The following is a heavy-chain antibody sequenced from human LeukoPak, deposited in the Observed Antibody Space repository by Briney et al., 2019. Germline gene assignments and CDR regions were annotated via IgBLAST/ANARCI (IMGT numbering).Heavy chain of an antibody. D-gene: IGHD1-26*01. V-gene: IGHV3-23*01. CDR3: AKRASYYFDY. Sequence: PGGSLRLSCAGSGFTFSSYAMSWVRQAPGKGLEWVSAISGSGGTTYYADSLKGRFTISRDNSKNTPYLQMSSLRAEDTAVYYCAKRASYYFDYWGQGTLVTVSS. CDR2: ISGSGGTT. CDR1: GFTFSSYA. J-gene: IGHJ4*02.